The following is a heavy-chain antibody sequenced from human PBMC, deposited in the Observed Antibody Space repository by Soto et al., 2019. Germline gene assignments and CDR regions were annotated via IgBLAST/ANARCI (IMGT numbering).Heavy chain of an antibody. CDR2: IYYSGST. Sequence: QVQLQESGPRLVKPSQTLSLTCTVSGGSISSGDYYWSWIRQPPGKGLEWIGYIYYSGSTYFNPSLKSRVTISVDTSKNQFSLKLSAVTAADTAVYYCARAQGLWFLVSWGQGTLVTVSS. J-gene: IGHJ4*02. D-gene: IGHD2-21*01. CDR1: GGSISSGDYY. V-gene: IGHV4-30-4*01. CDR3: ARAQGLWFLVS.